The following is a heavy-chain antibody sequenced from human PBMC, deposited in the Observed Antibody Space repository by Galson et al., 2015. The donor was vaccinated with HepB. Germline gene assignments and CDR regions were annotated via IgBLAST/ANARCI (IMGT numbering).Heavy chain of an antibody. Sequence: SLRLSCAASGFTFSSYAMHWVRQAPGKGLEWVAVISYDGSNKYYADSVKGRFTISRDNSKNTLYLQMNSLRSEDTAVYYCASAYGSGSYYNVGYWGQGTLVTVSS. CDR1: GFTFSSYA. D-gene: IGHD3-10*01. CDR3: ASAYGSGSYYNVGY. CDR2: ISYDGSNK. J-gene: IGHJ4*02. V-gene: IGHV3-30-3*01.